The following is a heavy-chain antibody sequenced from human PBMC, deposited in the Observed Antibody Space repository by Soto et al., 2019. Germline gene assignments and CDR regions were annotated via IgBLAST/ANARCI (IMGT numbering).Heavy chain of an antibody. D-gene: IGHD3-10*01. V-gene: IGHV4-30-2*01. Sequence: QLQLQESGSGLVRPSQTLSLTCTVSGASIGSGSYSWNWIRQPPGKGLEWIGYLHHSGDTYFNPSLRRRVSISVDRSNNQFSLTLISVTAADTAVNDCASFPLWFGELDYWGEGALVTVSS. CDR1: GASIGSGSYS. J-gene: IGHJ4*02. CDR3: ASFPLWFGELDY. CDR2: LHHSGDT.